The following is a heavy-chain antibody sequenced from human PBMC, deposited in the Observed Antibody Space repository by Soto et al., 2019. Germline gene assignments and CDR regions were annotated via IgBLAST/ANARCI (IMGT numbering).Heavy chain of an antibody. J-gene: IGHJ4*02. V-gene: IGHV4-39*01. CDR1: GGSISSSSYY. CDR2: IYYSGST. CDR3: ARLGSGFSFKQIDLEWLPYFDY. Sequence: PSETLSLTCTVSGGSISSSSYYWGWIRQPPGKGLEWIGSIYYSGSTYYNPSLKSRVTISVDTSKNQFSLKLSSVTAADTAVYYCARLGSGFSFKQIDLEWLPYFDYWGQGTLVTVSS. D-gene: IGHD3-3*01.